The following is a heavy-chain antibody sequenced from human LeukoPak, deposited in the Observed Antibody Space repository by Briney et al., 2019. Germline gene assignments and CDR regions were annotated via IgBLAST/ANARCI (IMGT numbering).Heavy chain of an antibody. CDR1: GFTFSSYE. CDR3: ARDTSFSYYYGSSGYLDY. V-gene: IGHV3-48*03. J-gene: IGHJ4*02. D-gene: IGHD3-22*01. Sequence: GGSLRLSCAASGFTFSSYEMNWVRQAPGKGLEWVSYISSSGSTIYYADSVKGRFTISRDNAKNSLYLQMNSLRAEDTAVYYCARDTSFSYYYGSSGYLDYWGQGTLVTVSS. CDR2: ISSSGSTI.